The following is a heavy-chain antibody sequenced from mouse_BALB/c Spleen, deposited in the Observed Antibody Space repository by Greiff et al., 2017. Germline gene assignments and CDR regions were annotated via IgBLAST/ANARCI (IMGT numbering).Heavy chain of an antibody. J-gene: IGHJ4*01. Sequence: QVQLQQSGAELLKPGASVKMSCQAFGYTFTTYPIVWMKQNHGKSLEWIGNFRPFNVDTTYNEKFKGKAKLTVEKSSSTVYLELSRLTSDDSAVYDCAGRGTRYAMDYWGQGTSVTVPS. CDR3: AGRGTRYAMDY. CDR1: GYTFTTYP. CDR2: FRPFNVDT. D-gene: IGHD3-3*01. V-gene: IGHV1-47*01.